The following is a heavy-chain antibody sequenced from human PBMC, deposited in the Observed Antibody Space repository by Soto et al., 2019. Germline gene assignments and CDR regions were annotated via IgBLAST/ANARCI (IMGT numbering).Heavy chain of an antibody. D-gene: IGHD4-17*01. J-gene: IGHJ5*02. CDR2: VYYSGNT. Sequence: QVQLQESGPGLVKPAETLSLTCTVSGGSLSSYYWTWIRQPPGKGLEWIGYVYYSGNTNYNPSLKRRVPTXVXTXXNQLSLQLGYVPAADTPVYYCAKLPWADYGGIFDPWGQGTLVTVSS. V-gene: IGHV4-59*01. CDR3: AKLPWADYGGIFDP. CDR1: GGSLSSYY.